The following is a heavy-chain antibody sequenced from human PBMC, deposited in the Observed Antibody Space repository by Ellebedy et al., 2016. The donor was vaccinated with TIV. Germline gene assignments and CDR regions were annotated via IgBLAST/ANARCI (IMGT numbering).Heavy chain of an antibody. D-gene: IGHD4-17*01. J-gene: IGHJ5*02. CDR1: GFSFRSYW. CDR2: IYQDGSDQ. CDR3: ARRGSYGDYAVQVNSWFDT. V-gene: IGHV3-7*01. Sequence: PGGSLRLPCAASGFSFRSYWMSWVRQAPGKGLEWVANIYQDGSDQYYVDSVKGRFTISRDNANKSLFLQMNSLRVEDTAVYYCARRGSYGDYAVQVNSWFDTWGQGTLVTVSS.